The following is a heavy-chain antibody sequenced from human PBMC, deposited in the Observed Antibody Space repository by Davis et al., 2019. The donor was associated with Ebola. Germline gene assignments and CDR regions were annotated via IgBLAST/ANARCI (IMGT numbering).Heavy chain of an antibody. CDR1: GYSFTSYW. D-gene: IGHD3-22*01. V-gene: IGHV5-51*01. CDR2: IFPGDSDT. Sequence: GESLKISCKGSGYSFTSYWIGWVRQMPGKGLEWMGIIFPGDSDTRYSPSFQGQVTISADKSISTAYLQWSSLKASDTAMYYCARHRVQRVYYYDSSGYGMDVWGQGTTVTVSS. CDR3: ARHRVQRVYYYDSSGYGMDV. J-gene: IGHJ6*02.